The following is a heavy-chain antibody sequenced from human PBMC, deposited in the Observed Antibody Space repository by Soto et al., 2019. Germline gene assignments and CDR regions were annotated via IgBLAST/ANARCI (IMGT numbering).Heavy chain of an antibody. CDR1: GFTFSSYW. CDR3: ARDSHSERRIADYYDSHNWFDP. Sequence: GGSLRLSCAASGFTFSSYWMHWVRQAPGKGLVWVSRINSDGSSTSYADSVKGRFTISRDNAKNTLYLQMNSLRAEDTAVYYCARDSHSERRIADYYDSHNWFDPWGQGTLVTVSS. V-gene: IGHV3-74*01. D-gene: IGHD3-22*01. J-gene: IGHJ5*02. CDR2: INSDGSST.